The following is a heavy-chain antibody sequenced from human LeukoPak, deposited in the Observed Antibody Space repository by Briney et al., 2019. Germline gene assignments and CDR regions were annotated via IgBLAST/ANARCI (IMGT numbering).Heavy chain of an antibody. V-gene: IGHV5-10-1*01. CDR1: GYSFTSYW. CDR3: ATRARGLEQGFDP. J-gene: IGHJ5*02. D-gene: IGHD1/OR15-1a*01. CDR2: IDPSDSYT. Sequence: GESLKISCKGSGYSFTSYWITWVRQMPGKGLEWMGRIDPSDSYTNYSPSFQDHVTISADKSISTAYLQWSSLKASDTAMYYCATRARGLEQGFDPWGQGTLVTVSS.